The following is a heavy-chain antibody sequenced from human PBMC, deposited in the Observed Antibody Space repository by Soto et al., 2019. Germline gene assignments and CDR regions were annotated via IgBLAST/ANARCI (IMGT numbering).Heavy chain of an antibody. J-gene: IGHJ4*02. Sequence: GGSLRLSCAASGFTFNTYGMHWVRQAPGKGLEWVAVISYDGSEKYYVDSVKGRFTISKDDSKNTLYLQMNSLRPEDTAVSYCAKSPNFYCSSPNCYKYYFDHWGQGTRVTVSS. CDR2: ISYDGSEK. V-gene: IGHV3-30*18. D-gene: IGHD2-2*02. CDR1: GFTFNTYG. CDR3: AKSPNFYCSSPNCYKYYFDH.